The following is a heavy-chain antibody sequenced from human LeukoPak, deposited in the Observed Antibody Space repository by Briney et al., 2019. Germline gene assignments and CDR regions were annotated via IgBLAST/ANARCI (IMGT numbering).Heavy chain of an antibody. J-gene: IGHJ6*03. CDR1: GVSISTNTW. CDR2: IFHSESV. Sequence: SGTLSLTCAVSGVSISTNTWWSWVRQTPGKGLEWIGEIFHSESVNSNPSLESRLTISLDKSKNHFSLELTSVTAADTAMYFCARDFCSGGGCYSRGDYMDVWGKGTTVSVS. V-gene: IGHV4-4*02. D-gene: IGHD2-15*01. CDR3: ARDFCSGGGCYSRGDYMDV.